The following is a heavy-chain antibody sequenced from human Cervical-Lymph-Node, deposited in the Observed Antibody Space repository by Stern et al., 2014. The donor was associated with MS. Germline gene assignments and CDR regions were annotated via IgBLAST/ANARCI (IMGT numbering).Heavy chain of an antibody. CDR1: GASISSTGYY. CDR3: ARREGLVTPVL. CDR2: IFNGEIP. J-gene: IGHJ4*02. Sequence: QVQLQESGPGLVKPSETLSLTCSVSGASISSTGYYWGWIRQPPGKGLEWMGSIFNGEIPYYTPSLKSRLTISVATSKNQTSLRLTSLTAADTAVYYCARREGLVTPVLWGQGTLVTVSS. D-gene: IGHD4-23*01. V-gene: IGHV4-39*01.